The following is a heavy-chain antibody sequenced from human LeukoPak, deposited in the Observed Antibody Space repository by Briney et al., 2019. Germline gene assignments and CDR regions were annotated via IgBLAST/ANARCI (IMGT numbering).Heavy chain of an antibody. CDR1: GYSFTKSW. J-gene: IGHJ4*02. CDR3: ARLDGDY. V-gene: IGHV5-51*01. Sequence: GESLKISCKGSGYSFTKSWIAWVRQLPGKGLELMGSIYPGDSDTRYQGQVTISVDNSINTVYLQWSSLKASDTAMYFCARLDGDYWGQGTLVTVSS. CDR2: IYPGDSDT. D-gene: IGHD5/OR15-5a*01.